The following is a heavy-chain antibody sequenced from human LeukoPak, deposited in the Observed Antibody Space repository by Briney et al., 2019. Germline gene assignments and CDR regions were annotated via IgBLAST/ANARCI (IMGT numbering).Heavy chain of an antibody. CDR3: PTDPQSGGWQTRFDF. D-gene: IGHD6-19*01. J-gene: IGHJ4*02. Sequence: GGSLRLSCATSIFTFPSYAMAGVRQAPGKGLEWVSGVSGSGGATYYADSVKGRFTMSRDNSKRTLYLQMNSLRAEDTALYYSPTDPQSGGWQTRFDFWGQGTLVTVSS. V-gene: IGHV3-23*01. CDR1: IFTFPSYA. CDR2: VSGSGGAT.